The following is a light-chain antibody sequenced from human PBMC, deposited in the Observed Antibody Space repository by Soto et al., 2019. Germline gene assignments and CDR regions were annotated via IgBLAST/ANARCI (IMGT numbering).Light chain of an antibody. V-gene: IGKV3-11*01. CDR1: QSVSSY. J-gene: IGKJ1*01. CDR3: QQRSNWPRT. CDR2: DAS. Sequence: EIVLTQSPATLSLSPGERATLSCRASQSVSSYLAWYQQKPGQAPRLLIYDASNRATGIPARFSGSGSGTDFTPTISSLEPEDFAVYYCQQRSNWPRTFGQGTKVKIK.